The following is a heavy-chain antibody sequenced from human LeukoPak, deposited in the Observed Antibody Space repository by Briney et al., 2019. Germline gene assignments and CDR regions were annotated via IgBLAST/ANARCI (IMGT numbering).Heavy chain of an antibody. D-gene: IGHD5-18*01. CDR3: AADEDTAMSSRD. CDR1: GFTFTSSA. J-gene: IGHJ4*02. Sequence: SVKVSCTASGFTFTSSAVQWVRQARGQRLEWIGWIVVGSGNTNYAQKFQERVTITRDMSTSTAYMELSSLRSEDTAAYYCAADEDTAMSSRDWGQGTLVTVSS. CDR2: IVVGSGNT. V-gene: IGHV1-58*01.